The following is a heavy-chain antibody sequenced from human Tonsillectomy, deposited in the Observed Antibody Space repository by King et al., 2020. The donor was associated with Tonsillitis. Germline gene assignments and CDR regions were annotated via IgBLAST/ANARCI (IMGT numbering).Heavy chain of an antibody. Sequence: QVQLVESGGGVVQPGRSLRLSCAASGFTFSSYAIHWVRQAPGKGLEWVAVISYDGSNKYYADSVKGRFTISRDNSKNTLYLQMNSLRAEDTAVYYCASGLGLGINWSFDLWGRGTLVTVSS. CDR2: ISYDGSNK. V-gene: IGHV3-30-3*01. D-gene: IGHD7-27*01. CDR3: ASGLGLGINWSFDL. CDR1: GFTFSSYA. J-gene: IGHJ2*01.